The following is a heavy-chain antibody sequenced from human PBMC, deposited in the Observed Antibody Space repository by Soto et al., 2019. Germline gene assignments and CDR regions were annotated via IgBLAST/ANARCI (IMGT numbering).Heavy chain of an antibody. CDR2: IYYSGST. CDR1: GGSISSYY. V-gene: IGHV4-59*01. CDR3: ARGAPPYYDYIWGSYRGNWFDP. Sequence: SETLSLTCTVSGGSISSYYWSWIRQPPGKGLEWIGYIYYSGSTNYNPSLKSRVTISVDTSKNQFSLKLSSVTAADTAVYYCARGAPPYYDYIWGSYRGNWFDPWGQGTLVTVSS. D-gene: IGHD3-16*02. J-gene: IGHJ5*02.